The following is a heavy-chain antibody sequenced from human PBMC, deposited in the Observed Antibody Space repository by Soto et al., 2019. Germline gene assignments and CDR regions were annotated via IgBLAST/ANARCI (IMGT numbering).Heavy chain of an antibody. CDR3: ARDLAPTDDNYYFYGMDV. V-gene: IGHV3-33*01. CDR1: GFSFSNYG. J-gene: IGHJ6*02. D-gene: IGHD4-4*01. Sequence: GGSLRLSCAASGFSFSNYGMHWVRQAPGKGLEWVSVIWYDGSNKYYADSVKGRFTISRDNSKNTLYLEMHSLRAEDTAVYYCARDLAPTDDNYYFYGMDVWGQGTTVTVSS. CDR2: IWYDGSNK.